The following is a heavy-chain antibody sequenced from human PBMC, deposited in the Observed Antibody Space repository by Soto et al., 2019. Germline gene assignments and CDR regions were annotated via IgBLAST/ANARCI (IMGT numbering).Heavy chain of an antibody. CDR3: ASSHAGAHITAAVH. Sequence: QLQLQEPGSGLVKPSQTLSLTCAVSGGSISSGGYSWSWIRQPPGKGLEWIGYIYHSGSTYYNPSLKSRVTISVDRSKNQFSLKLSSVTAADTAVYYCASSHAGAHITAAVHWGQGTLVTVSS. CDR1: GGSISSGGYS. CDR2: IYHSGST. V-gene: IGHV4-30-2*01. J-gene: IGHJ4*02. D-gene: IGHD6-13*01.